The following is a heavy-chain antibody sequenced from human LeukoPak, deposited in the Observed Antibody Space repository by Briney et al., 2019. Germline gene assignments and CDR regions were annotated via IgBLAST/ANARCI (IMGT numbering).Heavy chain of an antibody. J-gene: IGHJ3*02. CDR1: GGSISNYY. CDR3: ARPSRTGSGWDAFDI. Sequence: SETLSLTCTVSGGSISNYYWSWIRQPPGKELEWIGYIYYSGSTNYNPSLTGRVTISVDTSKNQFSLNLSSVTAADTAMYYCARPSRTGSGWDAFDIWGLGTMVTVSS. V-gene: IGHV4-59*08. D-gene: IGHD3-22*01. CDR2: IYYSGST.